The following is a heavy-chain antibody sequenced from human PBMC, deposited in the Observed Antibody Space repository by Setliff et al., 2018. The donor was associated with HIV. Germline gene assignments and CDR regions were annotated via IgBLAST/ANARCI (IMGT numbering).Heavy chain of an antibody. V-gene: IGHV4-39*07. J-gene: IGHJ6*02. D-gene: IGHD3-10*01. CDR1: GGSVGSGSYY. CDR2: VFYSGNT. CDR3: ARDTLTMVRGVMFVPTESYLGMDV. Sequence: SETLSLTCSVSGGSVGSGSYYWGWIRQSPGKGLEWIGSVFYSGNTYYNPSLKTRVTISVNTYKNQFSLTLRSVTAADTAVYYCARDTLTMVRGVMFVPTESYLGMDVWGQGTTVTVSS.